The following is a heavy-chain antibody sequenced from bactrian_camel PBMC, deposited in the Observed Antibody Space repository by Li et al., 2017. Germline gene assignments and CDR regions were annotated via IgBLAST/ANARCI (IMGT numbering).Heavy chain of an antibody. J-gene: IGHJ4*01. CDR2: LDGVGNP. Sequence: HVQLVESGGGSVEAGESLRLSCVASGETIGTYCMGWFHQAPGKGREGVAGLDGVGNPRYADSVKGRFSISKDKAKNTLYLQMNSLNPEDTAMYYCAATLPGIWYCPRSPTDYNHWGQGTQVTVS. CDR3: AATLPGIWYCPRSPTDYNH. CDR1: GETIGTYC. V-gene: IGHV3S55*01. D-gene: IGHD3*01.